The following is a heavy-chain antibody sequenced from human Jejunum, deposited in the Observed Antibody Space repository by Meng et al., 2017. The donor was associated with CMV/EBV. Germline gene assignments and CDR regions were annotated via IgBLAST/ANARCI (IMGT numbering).Heavy chain of an antibody. Sequence: SGFTFSSYAMHWVRQAPGKGLEWVAVIPFDGNNEQYADSVKGRFTISRDNSKNTLYLQVNSLRPEDTGVYYCARGTGSGSWLIDSWGQGTLVTVSS. CDR2: IPFDGNNE. J-gene: IGHJ4*02. CDR3: ARGTGSGSWLIDS. V-gene: IGHV3-30*03. D-gene: IGHD6-13*01. CDR1: GFTFSSYA.